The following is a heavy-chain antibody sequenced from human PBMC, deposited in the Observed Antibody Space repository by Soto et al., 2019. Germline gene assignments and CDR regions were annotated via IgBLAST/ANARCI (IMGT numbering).Heavy chain of an antibody. CDR3: ARDPNIVLVPAAIYYYCGMDV. CDR1: GFTFSSYW. D-gene: IGHD2-2*01. V-gene: IGHV3-7*01. Sequence: PGGSLRLSCAASGFTFSSYWMSWVRQAPGRSLEWVANINFGGGEKYYVDSVKGRFTISRDNAKNSLYLQMNSLRAEDTAVYYCARDPNIVLVPAAIYYYCGMDVWGQGTTVTVSS. CDR2: INFGGGEK. J-gene: IGHJ6*02.